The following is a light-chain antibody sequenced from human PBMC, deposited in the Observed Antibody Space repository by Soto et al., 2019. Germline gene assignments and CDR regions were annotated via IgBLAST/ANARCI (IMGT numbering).Light chain of an antibody. J-gene: IGKJ2*01. CDR1: RSVSSSY. CDR3: QQYGSSPYT. V-gene: IGKV3-20*01. CDR2: AAS. Sequence: EIVLTQSPGTLSLSPGERATLSCRASRSVSSSYLAWYQQKPGQAPRLLIYAASSRATGIPDRFSGSGSGTDFTLTISRLEPEDFAVYYCQQYGSSPYTFGQGTKREIK.